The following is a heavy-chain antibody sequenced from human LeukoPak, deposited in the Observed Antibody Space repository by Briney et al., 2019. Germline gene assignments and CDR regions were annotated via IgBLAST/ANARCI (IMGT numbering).Heavy chain of an antibody. CDR3: ARDWLAGNPYHAFDL. J-gene: IGHJ3*01. D-gene: IGHD3-22*01. V-gene: IGHV3-7*01. CDR2: IKEDGSEE. CDR1: GFTFSSYW. Sequence: PGRSLRLSCAASGFTFSSYWMRWVRQAPGKGLECVANIKEDGSEEYYVDSVKGRFSISRDNAKNSLYLQMNSLRAEDTAVYYCARDWLAGNPYHAFDLWGKGTMVTVSS.